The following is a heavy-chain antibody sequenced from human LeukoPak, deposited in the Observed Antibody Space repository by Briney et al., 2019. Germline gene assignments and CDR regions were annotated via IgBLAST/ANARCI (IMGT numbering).Heavy chain of an antibody. CDR2: INSDGSST. CDR1: GFTFSSYW. Sequence: GGSLRLSCAASGFTFSSYWMHWVRQAPGKGLVWVSRINSDGSSTSYADSVKGRFTIARDNAKNTLYLQMNSLRAEDTAVYYCARVRQGRYFDYWGQGTLVTVSS. V-gene: IGHV3-74*01. D-gene: IGHD3-10*01. CDR3: ARVRQGRYFDY. J-gene: IGHJ4*02.